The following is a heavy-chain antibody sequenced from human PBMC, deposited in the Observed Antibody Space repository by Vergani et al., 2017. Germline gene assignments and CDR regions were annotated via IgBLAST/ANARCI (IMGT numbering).Heavy chain of an antibody. J-gene: IGHJ4*02. D-gene: IGHD6-19*01. CDR2: INPNSGGT. Sequence: QVQLVQSGAEVKKPGASVKVSCKASGGTFSSYAISWVRQAPGQGLEWMGRINPNSGGTNYAQKFQGRVTMTRDTSISTAYMELSRLRSDDTAVYYCARDSSGIVYWGQGTLVTVSS. V-gene: IGHV1-2*02. CDR3: ARDSSGIVY. CDR1: GGTFSSYA.